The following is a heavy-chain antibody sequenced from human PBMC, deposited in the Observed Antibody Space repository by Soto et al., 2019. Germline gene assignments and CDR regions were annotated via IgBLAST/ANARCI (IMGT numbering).Heavy chain of an antibody. D-gene: IGHD3-16*02. CDR1: GGTFSSYT. Sequence: ASVKVSCKASGGTFSSYTISWVRQAPGQGLEWMGRIIPILGIANYAQKFQGRVTITADKSTSTAYMELSSLRSEDTAVYYCARGQYDYIWGSYRYTGPAFGIWGQWTIDT. J-gene: IGHJ3*02. V-gene: IGHV1-69*02. CDR3: ARGQYDYIWGSYRYTGPAFGI. CDR2: IIPILGIA.